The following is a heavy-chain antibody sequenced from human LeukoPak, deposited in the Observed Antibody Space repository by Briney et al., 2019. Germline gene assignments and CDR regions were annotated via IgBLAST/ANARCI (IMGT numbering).Heavy chain of an antibody. CDR3: ARIPGGGYLYYFDY. CDR2: VYNSGST. D-gene: IGHD3-16*01. Sequence: TLSLTCTVSGGXISSXYWSXIXQPPGKGLEWXGYVYNSGSTNYNPSLKRRVTISLDTSKNHFSLKLNSVTAADTAVYYCARIPGGGYLYYFDYWGQGTLVTVSS. V-gene: IGHV4-59*01. J-gene: IGHJ4*02. CDR1: GGXISSXY.